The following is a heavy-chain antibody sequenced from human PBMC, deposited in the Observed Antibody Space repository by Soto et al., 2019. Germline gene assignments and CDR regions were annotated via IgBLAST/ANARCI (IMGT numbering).Heavy chain of an antibody. CDR3: ARYCSSTSCQFDP. Sequence: GASVKVSCNACGYTFTGYYIHGVRQAPGQGLEWMGGINPNSGASNYAQKFQGRVTMTRDTSISTAYMELSRLRSDDTAVYYCARYCSSTSCQFDPWGQGTLVTVSS. D-gene: IGHD2-2*01. CDR2: INPNSGAS. CDR1: GYTFTGYY. J-gene: IGHJ5*02. V-gene: IGHV1-2*02.